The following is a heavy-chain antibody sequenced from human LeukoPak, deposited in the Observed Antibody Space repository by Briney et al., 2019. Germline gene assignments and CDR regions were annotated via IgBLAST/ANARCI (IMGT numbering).Heavy chain of an antibody. CDR2: INWNGGST. CDR1: GFTFDDYG. V-gene: IGHV3-20*04. J-gene: IGHJ5*02. Sequence: GGSLRLSCAASGFTFDDYGMSWVRQAPGKGLEWVSGINWNGGSTGYADSVKGRFTISRDNAKNSLYLQMNSLRAEDTALYYCARDRTLIVPAAIGANWFDPWGQGTLVTVSS. D-gene: IGHD2-2*01. CDR3: ARDRTLIVPAAIGANWFDP.